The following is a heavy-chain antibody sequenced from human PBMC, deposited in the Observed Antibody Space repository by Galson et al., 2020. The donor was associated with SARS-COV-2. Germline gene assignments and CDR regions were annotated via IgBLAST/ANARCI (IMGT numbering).Heavy chain of an antibody. J-gene: IGHJ4*02. Sequence: SETLSLTCTVSGGSISGSVSSYYWSWIRQPPGQGLEWIGYIYYSGSTNYNPSLKSRVTISVDRSKNQFSLRLRSVTAADTAVYYCAASSPHSGGWYRADFWGQGTRLTVSS. CDR1: GGSISGSVSSYY. D-gene: IGHD6-19*01. CDR3: AASSPHSGGWYRADF. CDR2: IYYSGST. V-gene: IGHV4-61*01.